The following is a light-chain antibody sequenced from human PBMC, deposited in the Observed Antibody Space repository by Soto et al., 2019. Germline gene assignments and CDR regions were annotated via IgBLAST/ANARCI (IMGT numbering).Light chain of an antibody. V-gene: IGKV1-39*01. CDR1: QGISSY. Sequence: IQLTQSPSSLSASVGDRVTITCRASQGISSYLGWYQQKPGKAPKVLIYAASSLQSGVPSRFSGIGSGTDFTLSISSLQPEDFATYYCQQSYSGPLTFGGGTKVDIK. CDR2: AAS. J-gene: IGKJ4*01. CDR3: QQSYSGPLT.